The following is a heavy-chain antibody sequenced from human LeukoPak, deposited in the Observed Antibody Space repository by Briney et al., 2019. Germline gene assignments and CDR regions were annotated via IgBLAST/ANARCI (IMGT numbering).Heavy chain of an antibody. Sequence: GGSLRLSCAASGFTFSSYAMNWVRQAPGKGLEWVSTISASVDSTYHADSVKGRFTISRDNSKNTLYLQMNSLRAEDTAVYYCARESYGYYDSSGYYFDYWGQGTLVTVSS. J-gene: IGHJ4*02. CDR3: ARESYGYYDSSGYYFDY. V-gene: IGHV3-23*01. CDR2: ISASVDST. D-gene: IGHD3-22*01. CDR1: GFTFSSYA.